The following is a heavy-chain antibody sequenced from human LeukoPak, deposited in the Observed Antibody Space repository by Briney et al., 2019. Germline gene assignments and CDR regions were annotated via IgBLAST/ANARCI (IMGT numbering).Heavy chain of an antibody. CDR2: IYSGGST. V-gene: IGHV3-53*04. CDR3: ARVSKYGGNDY. CDR1: GFTFSSYW. J-gene: IGHJ4*02. Sequence: GGSLRLSCAASGFTFSSYWMSWVRQAPGKGLEWVSVIYSGGSTYYADSVKGRFTISRHNSKNTLYLQMNSLRAEDTAVYYCARVSKYGGNDYWGQGTLVTVSS. D-gene: IGHD4-23*01.